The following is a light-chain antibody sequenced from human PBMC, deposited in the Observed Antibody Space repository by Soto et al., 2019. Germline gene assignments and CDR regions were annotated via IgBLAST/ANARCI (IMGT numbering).Light chain of an antibody. CDR1: QSISSW. CDR2: DAS. CDR3: LQYHNLWA. V-gene: IGKV1-5*01. Sequence: DIQMTQSPSTLSASVGDRVTITFRASQSISSWLAWYQQKPGKAPKLLIYDASNLERGVPSRFSGSGTGTEYTFTISSLQSEDFTVYSCLQYHNLWAFGQGTKVDI. J-gene: IGKJ1*01.